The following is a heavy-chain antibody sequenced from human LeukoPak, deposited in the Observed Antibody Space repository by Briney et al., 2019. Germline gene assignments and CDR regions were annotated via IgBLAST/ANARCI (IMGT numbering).Heavy chain of an antibody. D-gene: IGHD1-26*01. J-gene: IGHJ4*02. V-gene: IGHV4-30-4*08. CDR1: GGSISSGDYY. Sequence: PSETLSLTCTVSGGSISSGDYYWSWIRQPPGKGLEWIGYIYYSGSTYYNPSLKSRVTISVDTSKNQFSLKLSSVTAADTAVYYCARDPIVGATHGDCWGQGTLVTVSS. CDR2: IYYSGST. CDR3: ARDPIVGATHGDC.